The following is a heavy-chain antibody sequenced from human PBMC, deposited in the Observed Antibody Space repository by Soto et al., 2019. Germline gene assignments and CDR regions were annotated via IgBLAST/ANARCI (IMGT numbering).Heavy chain of an antibody. V-gene: IGHV3-30*03. CDR3: ARGAGYDFWSGYYPYYYGMDV. CDR1: GFTFSSYG. CDR2: ISYDGSNK. J-gene: IGHJ6*01. D-gene: IGHD3-3*01. Sequence: QVQLVESGGGVVQPGRSLRLSCAASGFTFSSYGMHWVRQAPGKGLEWVAVISYDGSNKYYADSVKGRFTISRDNSKNTLYLQMNSLRAEDTAVYYCARGAGYDFWSGYYPYYYGMDVW.